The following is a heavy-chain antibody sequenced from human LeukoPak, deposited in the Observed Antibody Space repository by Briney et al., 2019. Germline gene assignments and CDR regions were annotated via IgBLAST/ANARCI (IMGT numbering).Heavy chain of an antibody. Sequence: PGRSLRLSCSASGFTFSSYWMHWVRQAPGKGLVWVSRINSDGSSTAYADSVKGRFTISRDNAKNTLYLQMNSLRADDTAVYYCTRLKSYGLDVWGQGTTVTVSS. J-gene: IGHJ6*02. CDR3: TRLKSYGLDV. CDR2: INSDGSST. CDR1: GFTFSSYW. V-gene: IGHV3-74*01.